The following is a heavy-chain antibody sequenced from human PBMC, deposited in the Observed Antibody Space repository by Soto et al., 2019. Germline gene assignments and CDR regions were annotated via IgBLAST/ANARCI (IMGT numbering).Heavy chain of an antibody. Sequence: PSESRSRTWVVDGGSLTGYYRNWIRQLPGKGLEWIGEINNTGGAHNNPSLKSRVTMSVDTSTNQFSLRLSSVSAADTAIYYCATRITVFGLLIPPFDPWGQGTQVTVSS. D-gene: IGHD3-3*01. CDR1: GGSLTGYY. CDR2: INNTGGA. J-gene: IGHJ5*02. V-gene: IGHV4-34*01. CDR3: ATRITVFGLLIPPFDP.